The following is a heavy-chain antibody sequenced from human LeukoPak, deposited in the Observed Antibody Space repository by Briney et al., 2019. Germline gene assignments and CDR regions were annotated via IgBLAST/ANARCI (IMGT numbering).Heavy chain of an antibody. CDR3: ARDSPVCSY. V-gene: IGHV3-23*01. J-gene: IGHJ4*02. CDR1: GFTLSSHG. Sequence: GGSLRLSXAASGFTLSSHGMSWVRQAPGKGLEWLSAISDSGDSTYYADSVKGRFTISRDTSKNTLYLQMNSLRAEDTAVYYCARDSPVCSYWGQGTLVTVSS. CDR2: ISDSGDST. D-gene: IGHD3-10*02.